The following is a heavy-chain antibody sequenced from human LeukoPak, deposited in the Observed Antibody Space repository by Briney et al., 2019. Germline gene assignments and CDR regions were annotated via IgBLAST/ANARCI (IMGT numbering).Heavy chain of an antibody. D-gene: IGHD3-10*01. V-gene: IGHV3-74*01. CDR2: INSDGSST. J-gene: IGHJ1*01. CDR1: GFTFSSYW. Sequence: GGSLRLSCAASGFTFSSYWMHWVRQAPGKGLVWVSRINSDGSSTSYADSVKGRFTISRDNAKNTLYLQMNSLRAEATAVYYSARGQGIYYGSQRAEYFQHWGQGTLVTVSS. CDR3: ARGQGIYYGSQRAEYFQH.